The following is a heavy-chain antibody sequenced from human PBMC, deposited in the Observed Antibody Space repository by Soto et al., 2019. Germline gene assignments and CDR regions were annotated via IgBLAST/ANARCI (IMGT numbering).Heavy chain of an antibody. CDR1: GFTFSIHA. Sequence: EVQLVESGGGLVQPRGSLRLSCEVSGFTFSIHAMNLVRQAPGKGLEWVAYIHGTRSIIYYADSVKGRFTISRDNAKNSLFLQMDSLRDEDTAVYYCARDARNADYDYWGQGTLVTVSS. D-gene: IGHD3-16*01. CDR3: ARDARNADYDY. J-gene: IGHJ4*02. V-gene: IGHV3-48*02. CDR2: IHGTRSII.